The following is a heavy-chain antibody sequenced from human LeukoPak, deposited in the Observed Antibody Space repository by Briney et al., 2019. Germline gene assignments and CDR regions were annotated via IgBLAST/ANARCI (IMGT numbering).Heavy chain of an antibody. J-gene: IGHJ3*02. CDR2: IYYSGST. Sequence: SETLSLTCTVSGGSISSYYWSWIRQPPGKGLELIGYIYYSGSTNYNPSLKSRVTISVDTSKNQFSLKLSSVTAADTAVYYCARATFGGSYYASDIWGQGTMVTVSS. CDR3: ARATFGGSYYASDI. CDR1: GGSISSYY. V-gene: IGHV4-59*01. D-gene: IGHD1-26*01.